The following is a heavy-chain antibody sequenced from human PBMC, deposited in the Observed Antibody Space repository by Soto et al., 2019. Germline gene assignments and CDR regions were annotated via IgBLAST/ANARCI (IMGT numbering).Heavy chain of an antibody. CDR3: ARMYYDFWSGYFDP. J-gene: IGHJ5*02. V-gene: IGHV3-11*01. CDR1: GFTFSDYY. Sequence: GGSLRLSCAASGFTFSDYYMSWIRQAPGKGLEWVSYISSSGSTIYYADSVKGRFTISRDNAKNSLYLQMNSLRAEDTAVYYCARMYYDFWSGYFDPWGQGTLVTVSS. CDR2: ISSSGSTI. D-gene: IGHD3-3*01.